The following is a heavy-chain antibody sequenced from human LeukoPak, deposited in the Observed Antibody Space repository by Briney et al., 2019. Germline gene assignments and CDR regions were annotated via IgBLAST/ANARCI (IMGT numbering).Heavy chain of an antibody. Sequence: GGSLRLSCAASGFTFSSYAMSWVRQTPGKGLEWVSAISGSGGSTYYADSVKGRFTISRDNSKNTLFLQMNSLRAEDTAVYYCARHDVVVTAAPDFWGQGTLVTVSS. V-gene: IGHV3-23*01. CDR1: GFTFSSYA. CDR2: ISGSGGST. J-gene: IGHJ4*02. D-gene: IGHD2-21*02. CDR3: ARHDVVVTAAPDF.